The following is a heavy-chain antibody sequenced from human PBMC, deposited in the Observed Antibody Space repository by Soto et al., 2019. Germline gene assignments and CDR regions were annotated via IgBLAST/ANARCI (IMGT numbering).Heavy chain of an antibody. CDR3: ARDSNRITIFGVVIIDYYYYGMDV. CDR2: ISYDGSNK. J-gene: IGHJ6*02. D-gene: IGHD3-3*01. V-gene: IGHV3-30-3*01. Sequence: QVPLVESGGGVVQPGWSLRLSCAASGFTFSSYAMHWVRQAPGKGLEWVAVISYDGSNKYYADSVKGRFTISRDNSKNTLYLQMNSLRAEDTAVYYCARDSNRITIFGVVIIDYYYYGMDVWGQGTTVTVSS. CDR1: GFTFSSYA.